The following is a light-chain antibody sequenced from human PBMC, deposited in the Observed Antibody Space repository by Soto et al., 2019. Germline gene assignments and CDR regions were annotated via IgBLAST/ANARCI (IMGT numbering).Light chain of an antibody. J-gene: IGKJ4*01. CDR2: AAS. V-gene: IGKV1-39*01. CDR3: QQSYSTPLS. Sequence: DIQMTQSPSSLSASVGARVTITCRASQSISSYLNWYQQKPGKAPKLLIYAASSLQSGVPSRFSGSGSGTDFTLTISSLQPEDFATYYCQQSYSTPLSFGGRTKVEIK. CDR1: QSISSY.